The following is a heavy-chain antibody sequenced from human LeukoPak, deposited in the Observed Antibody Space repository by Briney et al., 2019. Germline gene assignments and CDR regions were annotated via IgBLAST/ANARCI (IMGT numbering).Heavy chain of an antibody. D-gene: IGHD6-19*01. CDR2: IKKDGSDK. V-gene: IGHV3-7*03. CDR3: AKDRLSGHSGGVIEY. CDR1: GFTFSSYW. Sequence: QAGGSLRLSCAASGFTFSSYWMSWVRQAPGKGLEWVANIKKDGSDKYYVDSVKGRFTISRDNAKNSLYLQMNSLRAEDMALYYCAKDRLSGHSGGVIEYWGQGTLVTVSS. J-gene: IGHJ4*02.